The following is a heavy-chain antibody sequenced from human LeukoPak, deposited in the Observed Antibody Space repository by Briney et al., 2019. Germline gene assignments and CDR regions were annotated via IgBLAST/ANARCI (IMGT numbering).Heavy chain of an antibody. J-gene: IGHJ4*02. CDR3: AKRPSDYGDFVSYFDY. V-gene: IGHV3-30*18. CDR1: GFSFISYG. D-gene: IGHD4-17*01. CDR2: ISDDGRSK. Sequence: GGSLRLSCAASGFSFISYGMHWVRQAPGKGLEWVGVISDDGRSKDYADSVKGRFTISRDNSKDTLYLQMNSLRAEDTAVYYCAKRPSDYGDFVSYFDYWGQGTLVTVSS.